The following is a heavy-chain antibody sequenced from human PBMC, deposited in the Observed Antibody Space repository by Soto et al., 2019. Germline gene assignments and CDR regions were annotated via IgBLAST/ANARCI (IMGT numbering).Heavy chain of an antibody. CDR1: GGSISSYY. V-gene: IGHV4-59*01. D-gene: IGHD6-6*01. Sequence: SETLSLTCTVSGGSISSYYWSWIRQPPGKGLEWIGYIYYSGSTNYNPSLKSRVTISVDTSKNQFSLKLSSVTAADTAVYYCARVEDSSSAGVGAFDIWGQGTMVTVSS. CDR2: IYYSGST. J-gene: IGHJ3*02. CDR3: ARVEDSSSAGVGAFDI.